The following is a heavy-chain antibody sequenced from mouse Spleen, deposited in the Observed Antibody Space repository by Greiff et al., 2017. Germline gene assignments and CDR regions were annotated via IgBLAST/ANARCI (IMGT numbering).Heavy chain of an antibody. CDR3: ALTTAHAMDY. CDR1: GYTFTSYW. D-gene: IGHD1-2*01. CDR2: IDPSDSYT. V-gene: IGHV1-50*01. J-gene: IGHJ4*01. Sequence: QVQLQQPGAELVKPGASVKLSCKASGYTFTSYWMQWVKQRPGQGLEWIGEIDPSDSYTNYNQKFKGKATLTVDTSSSTAYMQLSSLTSEDSAVYYCALTTAHAMDYWGQGTSVTVSS.